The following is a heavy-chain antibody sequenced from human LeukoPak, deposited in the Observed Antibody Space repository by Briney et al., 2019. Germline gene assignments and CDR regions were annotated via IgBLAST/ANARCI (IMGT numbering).Heavy chain of an antibody. CDR2: IDYSGST. CDR1: GGSISGSSYY. V-gene: IGHV4-39*07. CDR3: AREEGEGIAAAGTLYYFDY. D-gene: IGHD6-13*01. Sequence: PSETLSLTCTVSGGSISGSSYYWGWIRQPPWKGLEWIGSIDYSGSTYYNPSLKSRVTISVDPSKNQFSLKLSSVTAADTAVYYCAREEGEGIAAAGTLYYFDYWGQGTLVTVSS. J-gene: IGHJ4*02.